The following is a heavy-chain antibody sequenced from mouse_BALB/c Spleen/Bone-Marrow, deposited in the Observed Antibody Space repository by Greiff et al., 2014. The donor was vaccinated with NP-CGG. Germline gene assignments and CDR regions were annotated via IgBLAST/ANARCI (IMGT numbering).Heavy chain of an antibody. J-gene: IGHJ4*01. CDR1: GFTFSDYG. CDR2: ISNLAYSI. V-gene: IGHV5-15*02. D-gene: IGHD2-1*01. Sequence: EVKLVESGGALVQPGGSRKLSCAASGFTFSDYGMAWVRQVPGKGPEWVAFISNLAYSIYYTDTMTGRFTISRENAKNTLYLEMSSLRSEDTAMYYCARETTRGAMDYWGQGTSVTVSS. CDR3: ARETTRGAMDY.